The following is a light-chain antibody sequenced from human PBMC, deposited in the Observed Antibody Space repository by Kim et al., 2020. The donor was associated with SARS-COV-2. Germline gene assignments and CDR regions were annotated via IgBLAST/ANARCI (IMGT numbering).Light chain of an antibody. CDR2: QDS. V-gene: IGLV3-1*01. CDR3: QAWDSSTAV. J-gene: IGLJ3*02. CDR1: KVGDKY. Sequence: VSPDKTASITCSGDKVGDKYACWYQQKPGQSPVLVIYQDSKRPSGIPERFSGSNAGNTATLTISGTQAMDEADYYCQAWDSSTAVFGGGTQLTVL.